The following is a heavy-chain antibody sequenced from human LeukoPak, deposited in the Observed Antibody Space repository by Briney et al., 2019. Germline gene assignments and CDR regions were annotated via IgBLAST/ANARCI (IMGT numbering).Heavy chain of an antibody. Sequence: GGSLRLSCAASGLTFSSYGMHWVRQAPGKGLEWVALISFHGSNKYYADSVKGRFTISRDNSRNTLYLQMNSLRPEDTAVYYCAKMGSGWHFDYWGQGTLVTVSS. CDR3: AKMGSGWHFDY. J-gene: IGHJ4*02. V-gene: IGHV3-30*18. D-gene: IGHD6-19*01. CDR2: ISFHGSNK. CDR1: GLTFSSYG.